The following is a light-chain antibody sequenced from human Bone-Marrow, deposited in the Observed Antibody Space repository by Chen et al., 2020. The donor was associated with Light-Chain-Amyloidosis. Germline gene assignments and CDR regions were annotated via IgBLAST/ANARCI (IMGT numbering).Light chain of an antibody. Sequence: DIQMTQSPPSLSASVGDRVTITCQASQGISNYLNWYQQKPGKAPKLLIYDASNLETGVPSRFIGSGSGTDFTCTISGLQPEDIATYYCQHHDNLPLTFGGGTKVEI. J-gene: IGKJ4*01. CDR2: DAS. CDR1: QGISNY. V-gene: IGKV1-33*01. CDR3: QHHDNLPLT.